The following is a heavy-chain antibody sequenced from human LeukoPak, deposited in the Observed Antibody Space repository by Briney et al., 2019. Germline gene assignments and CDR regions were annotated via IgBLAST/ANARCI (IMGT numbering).Heavy chain of an antibody. CDR1: GGSVSSGSYF. Sequence: SETLSLTCTVSGGSVSSGSYFWSWIRQPPGKGLEWIGFTYYSGSSNYNPSLKSRVTISVDTSKNQFSLKLSSVTAADTAVYYCARVLVGPTASDIWGQGTMVIVFS. CDR3: ARVLVGPTASDI. J-gene: IGHJ3*02. V-gene: IGHV4-61*01. CDR2: TYYSGSS. D-gene: IGHD1-26*01.